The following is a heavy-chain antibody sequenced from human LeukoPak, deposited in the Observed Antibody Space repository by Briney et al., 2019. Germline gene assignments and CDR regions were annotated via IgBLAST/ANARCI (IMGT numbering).Heavy chain of an antibody. D-gene: IGHD3-22*01. V-gene: IGHV3-23*01. J-gene: IGHJ4*02. CDR2: ISGSGGST. Sequence: GGSLRLSCAASGFTFSSYAMSWVRQAPGKGLEWVSAISGSGGSTYYADSVKGRFTISRDNSKNTLYLQMNSLRAEDTAVYYCARAGPKDYYDSSGYRPAHYFDYWGQGTLVTVSS. CDR1: GFTFSSYA. CDR3: ARAGPKDYYDSSGYRPAHYFDY.